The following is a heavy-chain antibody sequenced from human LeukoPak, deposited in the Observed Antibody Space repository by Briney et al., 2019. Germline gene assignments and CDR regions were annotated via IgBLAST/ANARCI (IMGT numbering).Heavy chain of an antibody. CDR3: TRVVLEGMDV. V-gene: IGHV3-73*01. CDR1: GFTFSGSA. D-gene: IGHD2-21*01. CDR2: IRSKVNSYAT. Sequence: GGSLRLSCAASGFTFSGSAMHWVRQASGKGLEWVGRIRSKVNSYATAYAASVKGRFTVSRDDSKNTAYLQMNSLKTEDTAVYYCTRVVLEGMDVWGQGTTVTVSS. J-gene: IGHJ6*02.